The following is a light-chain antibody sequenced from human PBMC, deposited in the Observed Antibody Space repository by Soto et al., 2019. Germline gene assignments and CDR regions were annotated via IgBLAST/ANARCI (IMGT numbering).Light chain of an antibody. Sequence: PGERATLSCRASQSVSSSYLAWYQQKPGQAPRLLIYDASSRATGIPDRFSGSGSGTDFTLTISRLEPEDFAVYYCQQYVRSPPSWTFGQGTKVEIE. J-gene: IGKJ1*01. CDR1: QSVSSSY. CDR3: QQYVRSPPSWT. CDR2: DAS. V-gene: IGKV3-20*01.